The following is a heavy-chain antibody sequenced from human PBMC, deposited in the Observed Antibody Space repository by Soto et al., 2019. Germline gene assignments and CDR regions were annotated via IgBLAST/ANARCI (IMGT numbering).Heavy chain of an antibody. Sequence: PGGSLRLSCAASGFTFSSCAMHWVRQAPGKGLEWVAVISYDGSNKYYADSVKGRFTISRDNSKNTLYLQMNSLRAEDTAVYYCAKGGVGSTSNAFDIWGQGTMVTVSS. CDR3: AKGGVGSTSNAFDI. V-gene: IGHV3-30*04. D-gene: IGHD1-26*01. J-gene: IGHJ3*02. CDR2: ISYDGSNK. CDR1: GFTFSSCA.